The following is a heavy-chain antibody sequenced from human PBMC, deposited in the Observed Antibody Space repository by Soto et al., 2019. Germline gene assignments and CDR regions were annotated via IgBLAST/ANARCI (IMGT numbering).Heavy chain of an antibody. CDR1: GFTFSSYA. CDR3: GRDGGAY. Sequence: QVQLVESGGGVVQPGRSLRLSCAASGFTFSSYAMHWVRRAPGKGLEWMAVMSYDGSNKYYADSVKGRFTISRDNSKNTLYLQMNSRRRGDTDVYCCGRDGGAYWGQGTVVIVSS. V-gene: IGHV3-30-3*01. CDR2: MSYDGSNK. D-gene: IGHD3-16*01. J-gene: IGHJ4*02.